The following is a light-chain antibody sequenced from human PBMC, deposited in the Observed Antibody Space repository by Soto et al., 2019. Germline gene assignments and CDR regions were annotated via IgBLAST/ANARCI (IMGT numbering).Light chain of an antibody. Sequence: QPVLTQSPSASASLGASAKLTCTLSSGHSSYAIAWHQQQPEKGPRYLMKLNSDGSHSKGDGIPDRFSGSSSGAERYLTISSLQSEDEADYYCQTWGTGRVFGGGTKLTVL. CDR2: LNSDGSH. CDR1: SGHSSYA. CDR3: QTWGTGRV. V-gene: IGLV4-69*01. J-gene: IGLJ3*02.